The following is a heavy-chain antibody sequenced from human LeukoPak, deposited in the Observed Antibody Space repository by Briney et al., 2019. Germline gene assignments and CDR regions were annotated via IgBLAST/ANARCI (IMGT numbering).Heavy chain of an antibody. D-gene: IGHD3-22*01. CDR2: ISSSSSYI. CDR3: ASASRHYYDSSGPPDY. J-gene: IGHJ4*02. V-gene: IGHV3-21*01. CDR1: GFTFSSYS. Sequence: GGSLRLSCAASGFTFSSYSMNWVRQAPGKGLEWVSSISSSSSYIYYADSVKGRFTISRDNAKNSLYLQMNSLGAEDTAVYYCASASRHYYDSSGPPDYWGQGTLVTVSS.